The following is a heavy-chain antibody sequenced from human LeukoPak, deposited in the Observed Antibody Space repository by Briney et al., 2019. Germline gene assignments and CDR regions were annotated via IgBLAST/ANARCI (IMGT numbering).Heavy chain of an antibody. CDR2: ITSDGSGT. Sequence: GGSLRLSCAASGFTFSGSWMHWVRQAPGKGLVWVSRITSDGSGTRYADSVNGRFTISRDNAKNTLYLQMNSLRVEDTAVYYCAKHPAFDIWGQGTMVTVSS. V-gene: IGHV3-74*01. CDR1: GFTFSGSW. J-gene: IGHJ3*02. CDR3: AKHPAFDI.